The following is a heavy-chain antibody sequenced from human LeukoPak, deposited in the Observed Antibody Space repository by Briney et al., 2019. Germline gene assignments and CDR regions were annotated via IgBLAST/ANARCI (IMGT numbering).Heavy chain of an antibody. CDR2: MNPSSGNT. J-gene: IGHJ4*02. Sequence: ASVKVSCKASGYTFTSYDINWVRQATGQGLEWMGWMNPSSGNTGYAQKFQGRVTMTRNTSISTAYMELSSLRSEDTAVYYCARVREYDILTGYYSFDYWGQGTLVTVSS. CDR1: GYTFTSYD. V-gene: IGHV1-8*01. D-gene: IGHD3-9*01. CDR3: ARVREYDILTGYYSFDY.